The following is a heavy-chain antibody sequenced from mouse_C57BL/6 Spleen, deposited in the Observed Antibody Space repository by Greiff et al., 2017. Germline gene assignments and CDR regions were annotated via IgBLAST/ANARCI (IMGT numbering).Heavy chain of an antibody. CDR2: IYPGSGST. CDR3: ARGATVVEGAMDY. CDR1: GYTFTSYW. J-gene: IGHJ4*01. V-gene: IGHV1-55*01. D-gene: IGHD1-1*01. Sequence: VQLQQPGAELVKPGASVKMSCKASGYTFTSYWITWVKQRPGQGLEWIGDIYPGSGSTNYNEKFKSKATLTVDKSSSTAYMQLSSLTSEDSAVYCCARGATVVEGAMDYWGQGTSVTVSS.